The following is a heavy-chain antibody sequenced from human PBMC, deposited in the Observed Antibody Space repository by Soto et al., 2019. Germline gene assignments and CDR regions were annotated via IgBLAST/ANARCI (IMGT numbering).Heavy chain of an antibody. V-gene: IGHV3-30*18. CDR1: GFTFSSSG. CDR2: ISYDGSNK. J-gene: IGHJ4*02. Sequence: GGSLRLSCAASGFTFSSSGMHWVRQAPGKGLEWVAVISYDGSNKFYADSVKGRFTISRDNFRNTLYLQMNSLRAEDAAVYYCAKEFHSWNYFDYWGQGTLVTVSS. D-gene: IGHD1-20*01. CDR3: AKEFHSWNYFDY.